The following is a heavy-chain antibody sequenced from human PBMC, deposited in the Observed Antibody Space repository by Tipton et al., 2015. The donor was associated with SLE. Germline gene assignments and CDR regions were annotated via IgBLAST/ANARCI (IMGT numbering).Heavy chain of an antibody. CDR3: ARHPQLAYFDH. D-gene: IGHD1-1*01. J-gene: IGHJ1*01. CDR2: ISYSGST. V-gene: IGHV4-31*03. Sequence: TLSLTCTVSGGSISSGGYYWSWIRQYPGKGLEWIGYISYSGSTNYNSSLKSRLTISGDTSKKQFSLKLRSVTAADTAVYYCARHPQLAYFDHWGQGTLATVSS. CDR1: GGSISSGGYY.